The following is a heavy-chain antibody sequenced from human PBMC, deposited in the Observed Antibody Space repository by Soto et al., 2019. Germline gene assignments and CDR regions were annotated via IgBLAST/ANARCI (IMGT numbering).Heavy chain of an antibody. CDR2: IYTSGST. CDR3: ARTVGAAYYFDF. CDR1: GDSMTKYY. Sequence: ETLSLTCNVSGDSMTKYYWSWIRQPAGKGLEWIGRIYTSGSTNYNPSLKSRVTMSIDTSNNHFSLNLKSVTAADTAVYYCARTVGAAYYFDFWGQGALVTVSS. J-gene: IGHJ4*02. V-gene: IGHV4-4*07. D-gene: IGHD1-26*01.